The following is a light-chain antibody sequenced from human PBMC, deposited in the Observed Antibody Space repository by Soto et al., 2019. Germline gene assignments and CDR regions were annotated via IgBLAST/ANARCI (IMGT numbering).Light chain of an antibody. Sequence: DIQMTQSPFTLAASVGDRVTVTCRASQTISTWLAWYQQKPGRAPKLLIYKASSLESGVPSRFSGSGSGTQFTLTISGLLPDDSATYYCQQYATYPWTFGPGT. CDR3: QQYATYPWT. J-gene: IGKJ2*02. V-gene: IGKV1-5*03. CDR1: QTISTW. CDR2: KAS.